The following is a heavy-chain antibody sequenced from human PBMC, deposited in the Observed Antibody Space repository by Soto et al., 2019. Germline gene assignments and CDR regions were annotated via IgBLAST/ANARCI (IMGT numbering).Heavy chain of an antibody. CDR3: ARVRANDYEIDY. D-gene: IGHD4-17*01. J-gene: IGHJ4*02. CDR1: GFKFGSYW. V-gene: IGHV3-7*03. CDR2: IKRDGSEK. Sequence: EVQLVESGGGLVQPGGSLRLSCAASGFKFGSYWMTWVRHAPGKGLEWVANIKRDGSEKFYVDSVKGRFTISRDNADNSLFLHMNSLRAEDTAIYYCARVRANDYEIDYWGQGALVTVS.